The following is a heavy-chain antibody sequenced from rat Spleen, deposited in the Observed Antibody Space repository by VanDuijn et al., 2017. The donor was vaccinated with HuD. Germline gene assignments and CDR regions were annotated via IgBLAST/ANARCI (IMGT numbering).Heavy chain of an antibody. J-gene: IGHJ1*01. CDR1: GFSLTSYG. CDR3: TRNRGTTDPYWYFDF. Sequence: QVQLKESGPGLVQPSQTLSLTCTVSGFSLTSYGVSWVRQPPGKGLEWIATISSGGNTYYNSALKSRLSISRDTSKSQVFLKVKSLKTEDTGIYYCTRNRGTTDPYWYFDFWGPGTMVTVSS. CDR2: ISSGGNT. D-gene: IGHD1-6*01. V-gene: IGHV2S8*01.